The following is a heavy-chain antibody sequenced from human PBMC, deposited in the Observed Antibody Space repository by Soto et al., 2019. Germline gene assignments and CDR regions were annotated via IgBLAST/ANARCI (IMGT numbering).Heavy chain of an antibody. J-gene: IGHJ6*02. D-gene: IGHD3-9*01. CDR1: GGSISSGGYY. CDR2: IYYSGST. Sequence: PSETLSLTCTVSGGSISSGGYYWSWIRQHPGKGLEWIGYIYYSGSTYYNPSLKSRVTISVDTSKNQFSLKLSSVTAADTAVYYCARGGLRYFDWLFPHPADKKPYYYGMDVWGQGTTVTVSS. V-gene: IGHV4-31*03. CDR3: ARGGLRYFDWLFPHPADKKPYYYGMDV.